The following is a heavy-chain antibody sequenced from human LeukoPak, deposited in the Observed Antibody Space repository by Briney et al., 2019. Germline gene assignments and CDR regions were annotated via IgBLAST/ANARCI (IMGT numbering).Heavy chain of an antibody. CDR2: MYYSGST. D-gene: IGHD6-19*01. CDR3: ARGGAVASYYYYMDV. CDR1: GGSIRSYY. V-gene: IGHV4-59*01. J-gene: IGHJ6*03. Sequence: PSETLSLTCTVSGGSIRSYYWSWIRQPPGKGLEWIGYMYYSGSTNYNPSLKSRVTITEDTSKNQFSLKLSSVTAADTAVYYCARGGAVASYYYYMDVWGKGTTVTISS.